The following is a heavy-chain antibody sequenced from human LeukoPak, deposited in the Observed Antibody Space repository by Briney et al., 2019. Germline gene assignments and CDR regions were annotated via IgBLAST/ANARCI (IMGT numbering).Heavy chain of an antibody. CDR2: IYYSGST. CDR1: GGSISNYY. Sequence: PSETLSLTCTVSGGSISNYYWSWIRQPPGKGLEWIGYIYYSGSTNYNPSLKSRVTISVDTSKNQFSLKLSSVTAADTAVYYCAREATRGTNFDYWGQGTLVTVSS. J-gene: IGHJ4*02. D-gene: IGHD1-26*01. CDR3: AREATRGTNFDY. V-gene: IGHV4-59*01.